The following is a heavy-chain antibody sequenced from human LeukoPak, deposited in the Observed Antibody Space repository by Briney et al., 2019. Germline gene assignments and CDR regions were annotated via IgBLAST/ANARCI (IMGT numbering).Heavy chain of an antibody. D-gene: IGHD2-8*01. J-gene: IGHJ5*02. CDR3: ARAFPRIVLMVYASRGFDP. CDR1: GGSISSSSYY. Sequence: RASETLSLTCTVSGGSISSSSYYWGWIRQPPGKGLEWIGSIYYSGSTYYNPSLKSRVTISVDTSKNQFSLKLSSVTAADTAVYYCARAFPRIVLMVYASRGFDPWGQGTLVTVSS. CDR2: IYYSGST. V-gene: IGHV4-39*07.